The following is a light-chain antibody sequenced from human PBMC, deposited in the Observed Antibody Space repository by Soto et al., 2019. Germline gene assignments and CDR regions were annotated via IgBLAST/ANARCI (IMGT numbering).Light chain of an antibody. CDR2: DVS. J-gene: IGLJ1*01. Sequence: QSVLTQPRSVSRSPGRSVTISCTGTSSDVGGYNYVSWYQQHPGKAPKLMIYDVSKRPSGVPDRFSGSKSGNTASLTISWLQAEDEANSTCCSYAGSYLFGPGTKAAV. V-gene: IGLV2-11*01. CDR1: SSDVGGYNY. CDR3: CSYAGSYL.